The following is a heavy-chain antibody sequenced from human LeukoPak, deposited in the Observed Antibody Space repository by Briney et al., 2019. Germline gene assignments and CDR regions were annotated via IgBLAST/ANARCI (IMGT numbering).Heavy chain of an antibody. J-gene: IGHJ5*02. D-gene: IGHD3-22*01. CDR3: ARDQDYYDSSGYPA. Sequence: SETLSLTCAVSGYSISSGYYWGWIRQPPGKGLEWIGSIYHSGSTYYNPSLKSRVTISVDTSKNQFSLKLSSVTAADTAVYYCARDQDYYDSSGYPAWGQGTLVTVSS. CDR1: GYSISSGYY. V-gene: IGHV4-38-2*02. CDR2: IYHSGST.